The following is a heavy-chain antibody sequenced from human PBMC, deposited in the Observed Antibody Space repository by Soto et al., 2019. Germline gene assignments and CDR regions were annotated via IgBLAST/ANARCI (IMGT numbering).Heavy chain of an antibody. CDR2: ISVSGSAI. D-gene: IGHD1-26*01. V-gene: IGHV3-11*01. CDR1: GFTFSDYY. CDR3: ARDPKGVGAYESTFDI. J-gene: IGHJ3*02. Sequence: PGGSLRLSCAVSGFTFSDYYMSWIRQAPGKGLEWVSYISVSGSAIYYADSVKGRFTVSRDNAKNSLYLQMNSLRSEDTAVYYCARDPKGVGAYESTFDIWGQGTMVTVSS.